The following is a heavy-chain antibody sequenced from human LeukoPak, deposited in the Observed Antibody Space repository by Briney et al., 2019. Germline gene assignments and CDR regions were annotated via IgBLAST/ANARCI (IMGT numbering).Heavy chain of an antibody. CDR1: GYTSTSYD. CDR3: ARESRGILNYFDY. J-gene: IGHJ4*02. V-gene: IGHV1-8*02. CDR2: MNPNSGNT. D-gene: IGHD3-22*01. Sequence: ASVKVSCKASGYTSTSYDINWVRQATGQGLEWMGWMNPNSGNTGYAQKFQGRVTMTRDTSISTAYMELSRLRSDDTAVYYCARESRGILNYFDYWGQGTLVTVSS.